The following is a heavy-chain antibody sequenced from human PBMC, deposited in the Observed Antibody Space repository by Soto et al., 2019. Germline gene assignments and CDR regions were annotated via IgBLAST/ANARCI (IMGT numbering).Heavy chain of an antibody. J-gene: IGHJ4*02. V-gene: IGHV3-23*01. CDR1: GFSFSSYA. CDR3: AKVGGGGHSSSSG. Sequence: EVQLLESGGGLVQPGGSLRLSCAASGFSFSSYAMTWVRQAPGKGLEWVSAITGNGASVFYADSVKGRFTISRDNSKNTLFLQMNGLRAEDTAIYYCAKVGGGGHSSSSGWGQGTLVTVSS. CDR2: ITGNGASV. D-gene: IGHD6-6*01.